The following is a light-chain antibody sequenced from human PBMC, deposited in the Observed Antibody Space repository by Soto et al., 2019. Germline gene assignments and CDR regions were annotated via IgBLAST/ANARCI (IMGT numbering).Light chain of an antibody. Sequence: QSALTQPASVSGSPGQSIAISCTGSGSDVGGYNYVSWYQQHPGKAPKLIIYGVSHRPSGVSPRFSASRSAYTASLTISGLRHEDEADYYCSSFTSSYFYVFGPGTKVTVL. CDR2: GVS. CDR1: GSDVGGYNY. CDR3: SSFTSSYFYV. J-gene: IGLJ1*01. V-gene: IGLV2-14*01.